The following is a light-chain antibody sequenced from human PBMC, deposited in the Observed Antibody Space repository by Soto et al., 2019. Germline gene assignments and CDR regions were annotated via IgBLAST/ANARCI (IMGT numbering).Light chain of an antibody. V-gene: IGKV1-27*01. CDR2: AAS. CDR3: QKYNGVPWT. CDR1: QSINNY. Sequence: DIQMTQSPSSLSASVGDRVTIACRASQSINNYLAWYQHKPGKVPQILIFAASTLQSGVPSRFSGSGSGTDFTLTIISLQPEDVATYYCQKYNGVPWTFGQGTKVEIK. J-gene: IGKJ1*01.